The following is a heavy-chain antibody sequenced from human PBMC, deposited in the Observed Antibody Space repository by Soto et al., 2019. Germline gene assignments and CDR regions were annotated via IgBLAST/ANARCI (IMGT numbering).Heavy chain of an antibody. D-gene: IGHD6-19*01. CDR3: AHLVPGPLSFAY. J-gene: IGHJ1*01. Sequence: QITLKESGPTLVKPTQTLALNCTFSGFSFNTRGVGVAWIRPPPGKALEWLAVTYWDADRRYRPSLTDRLTITKDISTNQVVLTMTNMDPVDTGTYYCAHLVPGPLSFAYWGQGALVTVSS. CDR2: TYWDADR. V-gene: IGHV2-5*02. CDR1: GFSFNTRGVG.